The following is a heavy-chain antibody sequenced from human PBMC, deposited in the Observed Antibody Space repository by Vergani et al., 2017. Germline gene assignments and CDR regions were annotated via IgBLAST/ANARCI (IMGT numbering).Heavy chain of an antibody. CDR1: GFTLSSYS. J-gene: IGHJ3*02. Sequence: EVQLVESGGGLVKPGGSLRLSCAASGFTLSSYSMNWVRQAPGKGLEWVSSISSSSSYIYYADSVKSRFTISRDNAKNSLYLQMTSLIAEDKVGYYCAGDFFPCLGVPDAFDIWGQGTMVTVSS. CDR2: ISSSSSYI. D-gene: IGHD3-16*01. CDR3: AGDFFPCLGVPDAFDI. V-gene: IGHV3-21*01.